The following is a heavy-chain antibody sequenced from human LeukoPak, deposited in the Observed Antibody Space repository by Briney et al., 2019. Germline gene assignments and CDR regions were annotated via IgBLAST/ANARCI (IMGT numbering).Heavy chain of an antibody. J-gene: IGHJ4*02. CDR2: IYYSGST. CDR1: GGSISSSSYY. Sequence: SETLSLTCTVSGGSISSSSYYWGWIRQPPGKGLEWIGSIYYSGSTYYNPSLKSRVTISVDTSKNQFSLKLSSVTAADTAVYYCARLPSIIAVAGTDYWGQGTLVTVSS. V-gene: IGHV4-39*01. D-gene: IGHD6-19*01. CDR3: ARLPSIIAVAGTDY.